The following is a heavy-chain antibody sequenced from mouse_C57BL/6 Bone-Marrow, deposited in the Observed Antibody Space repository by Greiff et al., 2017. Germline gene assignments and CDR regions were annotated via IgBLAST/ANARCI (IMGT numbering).Heavy chain of an antibody. D-gene: IGHD1-1*01. Sequence: QVQLKESGPELVKPGASVKISCKASGYAFSSSWMNWVKQRPGKGLEWLGRIYPGDGDTNYNGKFKGKATLTADKSSSTAYMQLSSLTCEESAVYFCARSGTTVVGGYFDCGGEGTTLTVS. CDR2: IYPGDGDT. CDR3: ARSGTTVVGGYFDC. CDR1: GYAFSSSW. J-gene: IGHJ2*01. V-gene: IGHV1-82*01.